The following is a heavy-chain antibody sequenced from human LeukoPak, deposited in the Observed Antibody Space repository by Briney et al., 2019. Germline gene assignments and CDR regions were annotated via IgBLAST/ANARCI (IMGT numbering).Heavy chain of an antibody. Sequence: PSETLSLTCTVSGGSISSSSYYWGWIRQPPGKGLEWIGSIYYSGSTYYNPSLKSRVTISVDTSKNQFSLKLSSVTAADTAVYYCARGGMVRGVILFDYWGQGTLVTVSS. V-gene: IGHV4-39*07. CDR3: ARGGMVRGVILFDY. D-gene: IGHD3-10*01. CDR1: GGSISSSSYY. J-gene: IGHJ4*02. CDR2: IYYSGST.